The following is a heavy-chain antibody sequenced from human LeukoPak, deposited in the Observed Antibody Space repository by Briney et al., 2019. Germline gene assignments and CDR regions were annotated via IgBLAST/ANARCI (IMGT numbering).Heavy chain of an antibody. V-gene: IGHV1-2*02. CDR1: GYTFTGYY. D-gene: IGHD3-10*01. Sequence: ASVKVSCKASGYTFTGYYMHWVRQAPGQGLEWMGWINPNSGGTNYAQKFQGRVTMTRDTSISTAYMELSRLRSDDTAVYYCARGTVVRGVTMRGYYYYYYMDVWGKGTTVTVSS. CDR2: INPNSGGT. J-gene: IGHJ6*03. CDR3: ARGTVVRGVTMRGYYYYYYMDV.